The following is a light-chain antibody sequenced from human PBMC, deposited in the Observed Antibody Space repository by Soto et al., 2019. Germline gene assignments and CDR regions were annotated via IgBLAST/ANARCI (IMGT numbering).Light chain of an antibody. CDR1: SSNIGAGHD. V-gene: IGLV1-40*01. CDR2: GDS. Sequence: QSVLTQPPSVSGAPGQRVTISCTGSSSNIGAGHDVHWYQQLPGTAPKHLIYGDSNRPSGVPDRFSGSKSGASASLAITGLQAKDEAEYHCLSYDSDMISPRYVFGTGTKLTVL. J-gene: IGLJ1*01. CDR3: LSYDSDMISPRYV.